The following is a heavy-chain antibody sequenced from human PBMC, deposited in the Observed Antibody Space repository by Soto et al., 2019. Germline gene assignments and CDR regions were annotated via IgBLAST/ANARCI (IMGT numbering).Heavy chain of an antibody. J-gene: IGHJ4*02. CDR1: GHIFSNYW. CDR2: IYPGDSDT. Sequence: GESLKISCKGSGHIFSNYWIGWVRQMPGKGLEWMGIIYPGDSDTRYSPSFQGQVTITVDKSINTAYLQWSRLRASDTAIYYCARQRLWGTSGYYYFENWGQGTLVTVSS. D-gene: IGHD3-22*01. V-gene: IGHV5-51*01. CDR3: ARQRLWGTSGYYYFEN.